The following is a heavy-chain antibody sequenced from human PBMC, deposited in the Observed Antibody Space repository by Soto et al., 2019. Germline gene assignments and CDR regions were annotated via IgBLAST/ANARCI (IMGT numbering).Heavy chain of an antibody. D-gene: IGHD3-16*01. CDR2: MRTDNGNT. CDR3: ARGGNHVWGSSEF. Sequence: ASVKVSCKPSGYTFTTYSINWVRQAPGQGLEWMGWMRTDNGNTNYAQKFKGRVTMTTDTSTSIAYLELRSLKSDDTAIYYCARGGNHVWGSSEFWGQGTLVTVSS. CDR1: GYTFTTYS. V-gene: IGHV1-18*01. J-gene: IGHJ4*02.